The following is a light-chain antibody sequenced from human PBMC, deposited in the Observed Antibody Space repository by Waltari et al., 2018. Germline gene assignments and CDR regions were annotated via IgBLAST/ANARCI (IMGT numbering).Light chain of an antibody. CDR2: EVS. J-gene: IGLJ3*02. Sequence: QSALTQPASVSGSPGQSITISCTGTSSDVGSYNLVSWYQQHPGKAPKLMIYEVSKRHSVFSNRFSGSKTGNTASLTISGLQAEGEADYYCCSYAGSSTNWVFGGGTKLTVL. CDR3: CSYAGSSTNWV. V-gene: IGLV2-23*02. CDR1: SSDVGSYNL.